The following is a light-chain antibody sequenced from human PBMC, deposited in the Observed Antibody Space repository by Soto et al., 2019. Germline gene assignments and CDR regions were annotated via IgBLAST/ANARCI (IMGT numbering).Light chain of an antibody. CDR1: SSDVGGYNF. V-gene: IGLV2-14*01. CDR3: GSYPSSTLLV. CDR2: DVS. J-gene: IGLJ1*01. Sequence: QSALTQPASVSGSPGQSITISCTGTSSDVGGYNFVSWYQQHPGKAPKLMIYDVSNRPSGVSNRFSGSKSGNTASLTISGLQPEAEVDNNGGSYPSSTLLVFGTGTKLTVL.